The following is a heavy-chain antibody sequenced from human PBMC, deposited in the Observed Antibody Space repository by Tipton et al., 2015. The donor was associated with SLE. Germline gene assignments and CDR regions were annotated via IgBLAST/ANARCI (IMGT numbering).Heavy chain of an antibody. D-gene: IGHD6-19*01. J-gene: IGHJ6*03. CDR3: ARVDSSGWHYYYYYMDV. CDR2: IYYSGST. CDR1: GDSISSYY. Sequence: TLSLTCTVSGDSISSYYWSWIRQPPGEGLEWIGYIYYSGSTNYNPSLKSRVTISVDTSKNQFSLKLSSVTAADTAVYYCARVDSSGWHYYYYYMDVWGKGTTVTVSS. V-gene: IGHV4-59*01.